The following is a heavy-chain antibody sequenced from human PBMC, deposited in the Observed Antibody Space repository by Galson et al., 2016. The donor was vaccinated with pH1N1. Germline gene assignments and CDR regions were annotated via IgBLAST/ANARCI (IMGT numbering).Heavy chain of an antibody. J-gene: IGHJ5*02. CDR1: GGSISSYY. V-gene: IGHV4-4*07. CDR3: ARIESFGELGNWFDP. CDR2: IYSSGST. D-gene: IGHD3-10*01. Sequence: ETLSLTCTVSGGSISSYYWSWIRLTAGKGLEWIGHIYSSGSTNYNPSLKSRVTMSVDTSKNQFSLKLSSVTAADTAVYYCARIESFGELGNWFDPWGQGTLVTVSS.